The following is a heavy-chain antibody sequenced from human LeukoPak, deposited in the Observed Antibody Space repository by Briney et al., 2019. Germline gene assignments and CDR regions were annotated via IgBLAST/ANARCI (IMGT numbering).Heavy chain of an antibody. Sequence: PGRSLRLSCAASGFTFTSYGIHWVRQAPGKGLDWVALIWDDGNNKYYADSVKGRFTISRDNSKNTLYLQMNSLRAEDTAVYYCARDNGEWRLNWFDHWGQGTLVTVSS. CDR1: GFTFTSYG. CDR3: ARDNGEWRLNWFDH. CDR2: IWDDGNNK. J-gene: IGHJ5*02. D-gene: IGHD2-8*01. V-gene: IGHV3-33*01.